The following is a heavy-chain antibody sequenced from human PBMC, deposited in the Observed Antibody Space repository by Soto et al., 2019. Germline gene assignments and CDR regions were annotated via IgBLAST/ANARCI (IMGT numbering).Heavy chain of an antibody. V-gene: IGHV3-48*03. J-gene: IGHJ6*02. Sequence: GGSLRLSCAASGFTFSSYEMNWVRQAPGKGLEWVSYISSSGSTIYYADSVKGRFTISRDNAKNSLYLQMNSLRAEDTAVYYCARDRIAARPGRRGDYYYGMDVWGQGTTVTVSS. CDR1: GFTFSSYE. D-gene: IGHD6-6*01. CDR2: ISSSGSTI. CDR3: ARDRIAARPGRRGDYYYGMDV.